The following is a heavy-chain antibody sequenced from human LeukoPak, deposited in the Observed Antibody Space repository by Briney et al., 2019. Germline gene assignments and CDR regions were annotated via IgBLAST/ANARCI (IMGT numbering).Heavy chain of an antibody. CDR2: IYYSGST. CDR3: ARDAPSSGYLDP. J-gene: IGHJ5*02. V-gene: IGHV4-31*03. CDR1: GGSISSGGYY. Sequence: SETLSLTCTVSGGSISSGGYYWSWIRQHPGKGLEWIGYIYYSGSTYYNPSLKSRVTIPVDTSKNQFSLKLSSVTAADTTVYYCARDAPSSGYLDPWGQGTLVTVSS. D-gene: IGHD3-22*01.